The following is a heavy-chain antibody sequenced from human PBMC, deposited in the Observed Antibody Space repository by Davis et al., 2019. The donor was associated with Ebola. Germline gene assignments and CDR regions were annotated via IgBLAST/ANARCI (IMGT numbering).Heavy chain of an antibody. CDR1: GFTFSNAW. J-gene: IGHJ4*02. CDR2: IKSKTDGGTT. V-gene: IGHV3-15*01. Sequence: PGGSLRPSCPASGFTFSNAWMSWVRQAPGKGLEWVGRIKSKTDGGTTDYAAPVKGRFTISRDDSKNTLYLQMNSLKTEDTAVYYCTPTYGDYAYVDYWGQGTLVTVSS. CDR3: TPTYGDYAYVDY. D-gene: IGHD4-17*01.